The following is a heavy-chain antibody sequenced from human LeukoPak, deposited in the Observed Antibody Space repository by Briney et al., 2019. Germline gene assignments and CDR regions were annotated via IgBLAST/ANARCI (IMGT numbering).Heavy chain of an antibody. J-gene: IGHJ5*01. V-gene: IGHV3-74*01. Sequence: GGSLRLSCAASGFTFSSYWVHWVRQAPGRGLVWVSRINPDGSTTNYADSVKGRFTISRDNVDNVVYLEMNSLGAEDTASYYCARVAVSGPTGWFDSWGQGTLVIVSS. CDR2: INPDGSTT. D-gene: IGHD2-8*02. CDR3: ARVAVSGPTGWFDS. CDR1: GFTFSSYW.